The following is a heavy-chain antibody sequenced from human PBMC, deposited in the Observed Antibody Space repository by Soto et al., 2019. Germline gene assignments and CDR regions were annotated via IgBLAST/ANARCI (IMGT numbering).Heavy chain of an antibody. Sequence: QVQLVESGGGVVQPGRSLRLSCAASGFTFSSYAMHWVRQAPGKGLEWVAVISYDGSNKYYADSVKGRFTISRDNAKNTLYLQVKSLRAEDTAVYYCARAALVRGVIKSSARPWGQGTMVTVSS. CDR2: ISYDGSNK. CDR1: GFTFSSYA. V-gene: IGHV3-30-3*01. J-gene: IGHJ3*01. CDR3: ARAALVRGVIKSSARP. D-gene: IGHD2-21*01.